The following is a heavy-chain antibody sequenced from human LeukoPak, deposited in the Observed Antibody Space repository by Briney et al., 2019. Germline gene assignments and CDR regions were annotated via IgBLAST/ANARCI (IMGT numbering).Heavy chain of an antibody. CDR2: ISYDGSNK. CDR1: GFTFSSYG. V-gene: IGHV3-30*03. Sequence: GGSLRLSCAASGFTFSSYGMHWVRQAPGKGLEWVALISYDGSNKYYADSVTGRFTISRDNAKNTLYLQMISLRAEDTAVYYCARGTHSSGWHGGFDYWGQGTLVTVSS. D-gene: IGHD6-19*01. J-gene: IGHJ4*02. CDR3: ARGTHSSGWHGGFDY.